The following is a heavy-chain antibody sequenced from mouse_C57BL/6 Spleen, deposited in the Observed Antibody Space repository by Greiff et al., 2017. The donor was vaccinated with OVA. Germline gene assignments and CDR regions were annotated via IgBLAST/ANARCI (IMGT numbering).Heavy chain of an antibody. D-gene: IGHD1-1*01. J-gene: IGHJ4*01. V-gene: IGHV1-82*01. CDR3: AREGYYYGSSPYYAMDY. Sequence: QVQLQQSGPELVKPGASVKISCKASGYAFSSSWMNWVKQRPGKGLEWIGRIYPGDGDTNYNGKFKGKATLTADKSSSTAYMQLSSLTSEDSAVYFCAREGYYYGSSPYYAMDYWGQGTSVTVSS. CDR2: IYPGDGDT. CDR1: GYAFSSSW.